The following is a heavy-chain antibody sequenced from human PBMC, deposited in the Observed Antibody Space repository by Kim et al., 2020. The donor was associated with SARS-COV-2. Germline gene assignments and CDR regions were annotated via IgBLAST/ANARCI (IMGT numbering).Heavy chain of an antibody. D-gene: IGHD3-16*01. CDR3: AKESGYNYVWGSYFDY. Sequence: DSVKGRVTISRDNSKTTLYLQMNSMRAEDTAVYYCAKESGYNYVWGSYFDYWGQGTLVTVSS. V-gene: IGHV3-23*01. J-gene: IGHJ4*02.